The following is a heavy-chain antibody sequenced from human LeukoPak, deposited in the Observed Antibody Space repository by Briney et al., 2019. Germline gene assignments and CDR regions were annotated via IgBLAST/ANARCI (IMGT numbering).Heavy chain of an antibody. CDR1: GGFSSFYY. D-gene: IGHD2-15*01. J-gene: IGHJ4*02. CDR2: IHTSGST. CDR3: ARPGQSSWWVYFNY. V-gene: IGHV4-4*09. Sequence: ASETLSLTCTVSGGFSSFYYWTWIRQPRGKGLEWIGNIHTSGSTDYSPSLKSRVTMSIDTSKNQFSLRLSSVTAADTAVYYCARPGQSSWWVYFNYWGQGTLVTVSS.